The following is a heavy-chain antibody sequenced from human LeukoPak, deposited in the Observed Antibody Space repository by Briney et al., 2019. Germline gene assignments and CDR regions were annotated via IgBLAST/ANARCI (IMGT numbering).Heavy chain of an antibody. D-gene: IGHD3-9*01. CDR2: FDPEDGET. CDR3: ATVAYYDILTGYYRGSSWYFDY. V-gene: IGHV1-24*01. Sequence: ASVKVSCKVSGYTLTELSMHWVRQAPGKGFEWMGGFDPEDGETIYAQKFQGRVTMTEDTSTDTAYMELSSLRSEDTAVYYCATVAYYDILTGYYRGSSWYFDYWGQGTLVTVSS. J-gene: IGHJ4*02. CDR1: GYTLTELS.